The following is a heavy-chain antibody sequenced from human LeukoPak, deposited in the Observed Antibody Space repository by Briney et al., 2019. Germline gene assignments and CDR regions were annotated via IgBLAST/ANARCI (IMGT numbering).Heavy chain of an antibody. CDR3: ARDGGPGVGATGYYFHY. V-gene: IGHV4-38-2*02. CDR1: GYSISSGYY. CDR2: IYHSGST. D-gene: IGHD1-26*01. J-gene: IGHJ4*02. Sequence: PSETLSLTCTVSGYSISSGYYWGWVRQPPGKGLEWIGSIYHSGSTYYNPSLKSRVTISVDTSKNQFSLKLSPVTAADTAVYYCARDGGPGVGATGYYFHYWGQGTLVTVSS.